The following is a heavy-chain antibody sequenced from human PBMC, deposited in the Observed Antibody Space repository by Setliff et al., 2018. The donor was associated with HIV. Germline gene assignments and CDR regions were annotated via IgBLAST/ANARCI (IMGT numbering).Heavy chain of an antibody. J-gene: IGHJ4*02. V-gene: IGHV4-59*08. Sequence: SETLSLTCTVSGGSISSYYWSWIRQPPGQGLEWIGYIYTSGSTNYNPSLKSRVTISVDTSKNPFSLKLSSVTAADTAIYYCARQVSIPGVAVTPLDYWGQGSLVTVSS. CDR2: IYTSGST. D-gene: IGHD3-3*01. CDR1: GGSISSYY. CDR3: ARQVSIPGVAVTPLDY.